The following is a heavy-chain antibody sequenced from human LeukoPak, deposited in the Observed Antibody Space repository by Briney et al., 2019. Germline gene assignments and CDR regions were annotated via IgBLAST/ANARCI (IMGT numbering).Heavy chain of an antibody. D-gene: IGHD5-24*01. CDR2: IYTSGST. Sequence: PSETLSLTCTVSGGSISSYYWSWIRQPPGKGLEGIGYIYTSGSTNYNPCLKSGGTISVDTSKNQFSLKLSSVTAADTAVYYCARVRGGDGYNYHYFDYWGQGTLVTVSS. J-gene: IGHJ4*02. CDR1: GGSISSYY. CDR3: ARVRGGDGYNYHYFDY. V-gene: IGHV4-4*09.